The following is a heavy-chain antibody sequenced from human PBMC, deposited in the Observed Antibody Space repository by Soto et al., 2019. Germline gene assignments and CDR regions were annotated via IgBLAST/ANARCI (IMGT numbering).Heavy chain of an antibody. CDR2: FSGSGGST. CDR1: GFTFSNYA. Sequence: VQLLESGGGLVQPGGSLRLSCAAAGFTFSNYALTGVRQSPGKGLEWVSTFSGSGGSTYYADSVRGRFTISRDNSKNTLFLQMNSLRVEDTAIYYCARDWTGDTCPCLDVWGQGTTVSVSS. CDR3: ARDWTGDTCPCLDV. J-gene: IGHJ6*02. V-gene: IGHV3-23*01. D-gene: IGHD3-3*01.